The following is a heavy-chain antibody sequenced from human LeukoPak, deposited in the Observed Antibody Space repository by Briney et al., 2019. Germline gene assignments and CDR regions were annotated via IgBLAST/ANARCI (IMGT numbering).Heavy chain of an antibody. D-gene: IGHD6-19*01. CDR2: IYSGGGT. V-gene: IGHV3-53*01. Sequence: GGSLRLSCAASGFTVSNNYMSWVRQAPGKGLEWVSVIYSGGGTFCSEFVKGRFTISRDYSKNTLYLQMNSLRADDTAVYYCARDSNGPAFWGQGTLVTVSS. CDR3: ARDSNGPAF. J-gene: IGHJ4*02. CDR1: GFTVSNNY.